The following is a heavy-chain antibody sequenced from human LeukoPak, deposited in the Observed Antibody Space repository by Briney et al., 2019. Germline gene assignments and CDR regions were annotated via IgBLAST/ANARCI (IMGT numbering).Heavy chain of an antibody. CDR3: ASATTSSSLPSLGY. D-gene: IGHD2-2*01. J-gene: IGHJ4*02. CDR1: GGTFSSYA. V-gene: IGHV1-69*06. CDR2: IIPIFGTA. Sequence: GASVKVSCKASGGTFSSYAISWVRQAPGQGLEWMGGIIPIFGTANCAQKFQGRVTITADKSTSTAYMELSSLRSEDTAAYYCASATTSSSLPSLGYWGQGTLVTVSS.